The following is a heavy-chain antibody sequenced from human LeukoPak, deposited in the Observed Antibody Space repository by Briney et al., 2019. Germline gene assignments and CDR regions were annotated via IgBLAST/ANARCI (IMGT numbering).Heavy chain of an antibody. Sequence: PGGSLRLSCAASGFTFSSYRMNWVRQAPGKGLEWVSSISSSSSYIYYADSVKGRFTISRDNAKNSLYLQMNSLRAEDTAVYYCARDYSSSSWSKFDPWGQGTLVTVSS. CDR2: ISSSSSYI. CDR1: GFTFSSYR. CDR3: ARDYSSSSWSKFDP. V-gene: IGHV3-21*01. D-gene: IGHD6-13*01. J-gene: IGHJ5*02.